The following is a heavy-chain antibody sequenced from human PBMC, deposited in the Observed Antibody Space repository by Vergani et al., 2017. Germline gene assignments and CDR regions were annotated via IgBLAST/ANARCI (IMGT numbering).Heavy chain of an antibody. CDR2: ISGSGGST. CDR1: GFTFSSYA. J-gene: IGHJ6*03. D-gene: IGHD3-22*01. V-gene: IGHV3-23*01. Sequence: EVQLLESGGGLVQPGGSLRLSCAASGFTFSSYAMSWVRQAPGKGLEWVSAISGSGGSTYYADSVKGRFTISRDNSKNTLYLQMNSLRAEDTAVYYCAKEYYYDSSGYYPHYYYYYYMDVWGKGTTVTVSS. CDR3: AKEYYYDSSGYYPHYYYYYYMDV.